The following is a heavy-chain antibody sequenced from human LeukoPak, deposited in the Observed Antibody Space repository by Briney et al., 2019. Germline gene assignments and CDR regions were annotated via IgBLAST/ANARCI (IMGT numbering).Heavy chain of an antibody. Sequence: GGSLRLSCAASGFTFSSYEMNWVRQAPGKGLEWVSYISSSGSTIYYADSVKGRFTISRDNAKNSLYLQMNSLRAEDTAVYYCASLREGAFDLWGQGTMVTVSS. V-gene: IGHV3-48*03. CDR2: ISSSGSTI. D-gene: IGHD3-16*01. CDR3: ASLREGAFDL. CDR1: GFTFSSYE. J-gene: IGHJ3*01.